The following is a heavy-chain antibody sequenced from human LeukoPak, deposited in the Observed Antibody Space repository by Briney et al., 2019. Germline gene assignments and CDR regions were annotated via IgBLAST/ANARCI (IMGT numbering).Heavy chain of an antibody. D-gene: IGHD3-3*01. Sequence: GGSLRLSCAASGFTFSSYSMNWVRQAPGKGLEWVSYISSSSSTIYYADSVKGRFTISRDNAKNSLYLQMNSLRAEDTAVYYCARGHLIFGVENFDYWGQGTLVTVSS. V-gene: IGHV3-48*01. CDR2: ISSSSSTI. CDR3: ARGHLIFGVENFDY. CDR1: GFTFSSYS. J-gene: IGHJ4*02.